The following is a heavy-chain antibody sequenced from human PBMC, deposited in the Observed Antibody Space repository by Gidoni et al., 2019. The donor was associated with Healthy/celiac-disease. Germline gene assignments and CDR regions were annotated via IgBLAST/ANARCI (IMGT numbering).Heavy chain of an antibody. V-gene: IGHV4-39*07. CDR1: GGSISSSSYY. J-gene: IGHJ4*02. D-gene: IGHD1-26*01. CDR3: AREGMGATTVDY. Sequence: QLQLQESGPGLVKPSETLSLTCTVSGGSISSSSYYWGWIRQPPGKGLEWIGSIYYSGSTYYNPSLKSRVTISVDTSKNQFSLKLSSVTAADTAVYYCAREGMGATTVDYWGQGTLVTVSS. CDR2: IYYSGST.